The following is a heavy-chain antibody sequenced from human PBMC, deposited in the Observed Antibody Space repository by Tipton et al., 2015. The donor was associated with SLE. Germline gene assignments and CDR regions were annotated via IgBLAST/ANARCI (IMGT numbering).Heavy chain of an antibody. D-gene: IGHD3-10*01. CDR2: IYPSGTT. CDR1: GDSISNYY. Sequence: TLSLTCTVSGDSISNYYWGWIRQSPGQGLEYIGSIYPSGTTYYNPSLKSRVTISMNIFNNQFSLQLSSVTAADTAVYYCARVKRGSTSGSPTPHIDFWGPGTLVTVSS. J-gene: IGHJ4*02. CDR3: ARVKRGSTSGSPTPHIDF. V-gene: IGHV4-38-2*02.